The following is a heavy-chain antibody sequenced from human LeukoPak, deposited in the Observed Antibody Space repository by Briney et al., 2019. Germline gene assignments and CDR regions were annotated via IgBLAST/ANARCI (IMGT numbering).Heavy chain of an antibody. CDR1: GFPLDDYG. V-gene: IGHV3-20*04. J-gene: IGHJ4*02. CDR2: INWNGDST. Sequence: AAGSLRPSCEAAGFPLDDYGMSWVRQVPGEGLGWDSNINWNGDSTAYEDSVKGRFTISRDNSKNTLYLQMNSLRAADTAVYYCARDKGTSYLSSFDYWGQGTLVTVSS. D-gene: IGHD6-6*01. CDR3: ARDKGTSYLSSFDY.